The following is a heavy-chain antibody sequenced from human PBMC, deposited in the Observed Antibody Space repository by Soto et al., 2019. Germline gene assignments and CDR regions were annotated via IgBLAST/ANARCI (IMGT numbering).Heavy chain of an antibody. J-gene: IGHJ5*02. CDR1: GYPFTSYH. V-gene: IGHV1-8*01. Sequence: ASVNVSCKPSGYPFTSYHVNWVRQAPGQGLEWMGWMNPDSGSTDYALKFQGRLTMTRNTSTSTAYMELSSLRSEDTAVYYCARGDSSGYYSWFDPWGQGTLVTGSS. D-gene: IGHD3-22*01. CDR3: ARGDSSGYYSWFDP. CDR2: MNPDSGST.